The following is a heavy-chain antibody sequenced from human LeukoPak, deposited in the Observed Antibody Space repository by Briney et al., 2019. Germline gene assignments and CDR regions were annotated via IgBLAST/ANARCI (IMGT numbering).Heavy chain of an antibody. CDR1: GYSFSNYW. V-gene: IGHV3-74*01. CDR2: INNDGSST. CDR3: ARDNGGIDY. Sequence: GGSLRLSCAASGYSFSNYWMHWVRHAPGKGLVWVSHINNDGSSTNYADSVKGRFTVSRDNAKNTLYLQMNSLRAEDTAMYYCARDNGGIDYWGQGALVTVSS. D-gene: IGHD4-23*01. J-gene: IGHJ4*02.